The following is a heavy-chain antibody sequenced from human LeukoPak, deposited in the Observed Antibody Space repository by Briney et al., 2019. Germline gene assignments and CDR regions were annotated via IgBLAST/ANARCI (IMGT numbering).Heavy chain of an antibody. CDR1: SGSFSSYY. V-gene: IGHV4-39*07. D-gene: IGHD3-10*01. CDR3: ARDAGDYYGSGSYPFDY. Sequence: PSETLSLTCAVYSGSFSSYYWAWIRQPPGKGLEWIGSIHYSGSTYYNPSLKSRVTMSVDTSKNQFSLKLSSVTAADTAVYYCARDAGDYYGSGSYPFDYWGQGTLVTVSS. J-gene: IGHJ4*02. CDR2: IHYSGST.